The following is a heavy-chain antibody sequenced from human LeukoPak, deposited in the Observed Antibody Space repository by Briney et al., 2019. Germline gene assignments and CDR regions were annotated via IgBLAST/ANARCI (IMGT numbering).Heavy chain of an antibody. Sequence: EASVKVSCKASGYTFTSYAMHWVRQAPGQRLEWMGWINAGNGNTKYSQEFQGRVTMTEDTSTDTAYMELSSLRSEDTAVYYCATDLRLLRGLREYYYYYMDVWGKGTTVTVSS. CDR3: ATDLRLLRGLREYYYYYMDV. D-gene: IGHD5-12*01. J-gene: IGHJ6*03. V-gene: IGHV1-3*03. CDR1: GYTFTSYA. CDR2: INAGNGNT.